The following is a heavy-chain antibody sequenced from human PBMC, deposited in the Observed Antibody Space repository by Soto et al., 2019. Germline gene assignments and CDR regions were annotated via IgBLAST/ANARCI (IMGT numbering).Heavy chain of an antibody. D-gene: IGHD1-26*01. V-gene: IGHV4-34*01. CDR2: IHLSGRV. CDR3: ARTPTRGASAWLDP. CDR1: GGSFSDYY. J-gene: IGHJ5*02. Sequence: QVQLQQWGSGLLKPSETLSLTCAIYGGSFSDYYWHWIRQSPGKGLEWIGEIHLSGRVNFTPSRKSRATLSMDTSKNQFSLTLTSVTAADTAVYFCARTPTRGASAWLDPWGRGNLVTVSS.